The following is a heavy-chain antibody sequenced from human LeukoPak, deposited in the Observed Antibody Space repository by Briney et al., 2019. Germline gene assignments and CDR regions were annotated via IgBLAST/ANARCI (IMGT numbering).Heavy chain of an antibody. Sequence: PGGSLRLSCAASGFTFSSYAMHWVRQAPGKGLEWVAVISYDGSNKYYADSVKGRFTISRDNSKNTLYLQMNSLRAEDTAVYYCARDHGRNVNYGGFDYWGQGTLVTVSS. V-gene: IGHV3-30*04. CDR3: ARDHGRNVNYGGFDY. CDR2: ISYDGSNK. J-gene: IGHJ4*02. CDR1: GFTFSSYA. D-gene: IGHD4-23*01.